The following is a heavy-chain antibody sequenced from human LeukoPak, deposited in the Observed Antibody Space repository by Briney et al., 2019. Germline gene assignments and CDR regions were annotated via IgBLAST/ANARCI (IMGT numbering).Heavy chain of an antibody. CDR3: TTFYY. V-gene: IGHV3-15*01. CDR1: GFTFSDSY. Sequence: GGSLRLSCAASGFTFSDSYMSWIRQAPGKGLEWVGRIKSQTDNGTTDYAAPVKGRFTISRDDSKNTLYLQMNSLKTEDTAVYYCTTFYYWGQGTLVTVSS. J-gene: IGHJ4*02. CDR2: IKSQTDNGTT.